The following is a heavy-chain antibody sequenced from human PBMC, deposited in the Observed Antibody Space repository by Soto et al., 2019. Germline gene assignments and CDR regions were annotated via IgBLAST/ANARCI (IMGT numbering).Heavy chain of an antibody. V-gene: IGHV2-5*02. Sequence: QITLKESTPTLVKPTQTLTLTCTFSGFSLSTSGVGVGWIRQPPGKALEWLALIYWDDDRRYSPSLKSRLTITKDTSKNQVVLTMTNIDPVDTATYYCAHSPWTGTKPYFDYWGQGTLVTVSS. CDR1: GFSLSTSGVG. CDR2: IYWDDDR. J-gene: IGHJ4*02. D-gene: IGHD1-1*01. CDR3: AHSPWTGTKPYFDY.